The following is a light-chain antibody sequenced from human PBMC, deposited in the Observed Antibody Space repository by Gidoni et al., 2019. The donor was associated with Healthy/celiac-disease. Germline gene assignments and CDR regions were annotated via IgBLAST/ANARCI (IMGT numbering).Light chain of an antibody. Sequence: DIQMTQSQSSLSASVGDRVTITCRASQSISSYLNWYQQKPGKAPKLLIYAASSLQSGVPSRFSGSGSGTDFTLTISSLQPEDFATYYCPQSYSTPPLTFGGGTKVEIK. CDR3: PQSYSTPPLT. CDR1: QSISSY. V-gene: IGKV1-39*01. CDR2: AAS. J-gene: IGKJ4*01.